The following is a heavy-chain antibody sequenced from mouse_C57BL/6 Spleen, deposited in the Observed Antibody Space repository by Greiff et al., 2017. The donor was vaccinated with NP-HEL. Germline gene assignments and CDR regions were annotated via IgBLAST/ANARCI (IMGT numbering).Heavy chain of an antibody. Sequence: QVQLQQPGAELVMPGASVKLSCKASGYTFTSYWMHWVKQRPGQGLEWIGEIDPSASYTNYNQKFTGKSTLTVDNSSSTAYMQLSSLTSEDAAVYYCARRDPLIYYGYDGGAMDYWGQGTSVTVSS. CDR2: IDPSASYT. CDR1: GYTFTSYW. CDR3: ARRDPLIYYGYDGGAMDY. J-gene: IGHJ4*01. V-gene: IGHV1-69*01. D-gene: IGHD2-2*01.